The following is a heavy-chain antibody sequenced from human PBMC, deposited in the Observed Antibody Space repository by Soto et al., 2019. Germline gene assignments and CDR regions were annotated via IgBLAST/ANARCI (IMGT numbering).Heavy chain of an antibody. V-gene: IGHV3-23*01. J-gene: IGHJ4*02. Sequence: GGSLRLSCAASGFTFSSYGMSWVRQAAGKGLEWVSGISGGGDNTYYADSVKGRFAISRDNSKNTLYLQMNTLRVEDTAIYYCAKDYYRPFDYWGQGTLVTVSS. CDR1: GFTFSSYG. CDR2: ISGGGDNT. CDR3: AKDYYRPFDY. D-gene: IGHD1-26*01.